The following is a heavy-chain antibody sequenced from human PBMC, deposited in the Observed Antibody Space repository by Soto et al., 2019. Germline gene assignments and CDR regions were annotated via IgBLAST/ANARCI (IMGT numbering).Heavy chain of an antibody. CDR2: ISAYNGNT. J-gene: IGHJ4*02. CDR3: ARELGGWGDY. D-gene: IGHD3-16*01. Sequence: QVQLVQSGAEVKKPGASVKVSCKASGYTFTSYGISWVRQAPGQGLEWMGWISAYNGNTNYAQKLQGRVTMTTXXSPSTAYXELRSLXXDDTAVYYCARELGGWGDYWGQGTLVTVSS. V-gene: IGHV1-18*01. CDR1: GYTFTSYG.